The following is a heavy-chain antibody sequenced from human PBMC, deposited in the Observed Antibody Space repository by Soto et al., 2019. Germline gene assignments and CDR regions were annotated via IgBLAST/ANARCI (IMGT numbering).Heavy chain of an antibody. CDR3: VCEIFGVVGSAFDY. J-gene: IGHJ4*02. CDR2: ISYDGSGK. CDR1: GFTFSRYG. D-gene: IGHD3-3*01. Sequence: QVELVESGGGVVQPGRSLRLSCAASGFTFSRYGMHWVRQAPGKGLEWVAVISYDGSGKYYTDSVKGRFTISKDSSKNTLYLQMNSLRPEDTAAYYCVCEIFGVVGSAFDYWGQGTQVTVSS. V-gene: IGHV3-30-3*01.